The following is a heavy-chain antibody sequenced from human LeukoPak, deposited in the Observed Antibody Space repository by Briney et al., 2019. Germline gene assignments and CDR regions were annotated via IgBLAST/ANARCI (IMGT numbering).Heavy chain of an antibody. J-gene: IGHJ4*02. Sequence: SETLSLTCTVSGGSISSYYWSWIRQPPGKGLEWIGYIYYTGSTNYNPSLESRVTISVDTSKSQFSLKLSSVTAADTAVYYCARQSRGAAAGNDYWGQGTLVTVSS. CDR3: ARQSRGAAAGNDY. CDR1: GGSISSYY. CDR2: IYYTGST. D-gene: IGHD6-13*01. V-gene: IGHV4-59*08.